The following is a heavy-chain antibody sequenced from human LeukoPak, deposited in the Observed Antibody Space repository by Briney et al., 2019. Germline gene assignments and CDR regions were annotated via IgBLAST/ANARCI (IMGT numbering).Heavy chain of an antibody. Sequence: SETLSLTCSVSGGSVSSYYWSWIRQSPGQGLEWIGYIHNSGRNNYNPSLKRRVTGFVDTSKNQVSLRLSSVTAADTAVYYCASHGTISSERYFDYWGQGALVTVSS. CDR1: GGSVSSYY. V-gene: IGHV4-4*08. CDR2: IHNSGRN. J-gene: IGHJ4*02. D-gene: IGHD1-14*01. CDR3: ASHGTISSERYFDY.